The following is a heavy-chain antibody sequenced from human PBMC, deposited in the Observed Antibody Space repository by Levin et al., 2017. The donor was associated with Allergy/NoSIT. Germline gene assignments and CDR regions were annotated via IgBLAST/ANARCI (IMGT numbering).Heavy chain of an antibody. CDR3: ARVGARLQLISEDWFDP. V-gene: IGHV3-48*03. Sequence: AGGSLRLSCAASGFTFSSYEMNWVRQAPGKGLEWISYISSSGGTKYYADSVKGRFTISRDNAKNSLNLQMNSLRAEDTAVYYCARVGARLQLISEDWFDPWGQGAPVTVSS. CDR1: GFTFSSYE. J-gene: IGHJ5*02. D-gene: IGHD2-2*01. CDR2: ISSSGGTK.